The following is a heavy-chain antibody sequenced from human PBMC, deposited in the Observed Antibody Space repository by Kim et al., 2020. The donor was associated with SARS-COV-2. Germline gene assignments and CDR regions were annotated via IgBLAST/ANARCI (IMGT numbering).Heavy chain of an antibody. Sequence: GGSLRLSCAASGFTFTTSPMGWVLQAPGKGLEWVSRISWDGTRTYYADSVKGRVTMSSDKSRNTVYLHMDNLRVEDTAIYYCVKGVINSGFDYWGHGTQVTVSS. CDR1: GFTFTTSP. CDR3: VKGVINSGFDY. D-gene: IGHD1-26*01. J-gene: IGHJ4*01. V-gene: IGHV3-23*01. CDR2: ISWDGTRT.